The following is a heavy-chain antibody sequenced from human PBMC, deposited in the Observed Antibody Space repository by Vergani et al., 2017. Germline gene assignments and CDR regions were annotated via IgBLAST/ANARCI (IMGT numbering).Heavy chain of an antibody. J-gene: IGHJ3*02. CDR2: IIPIFRTA. D-gene: IGHD5-24*01. Sequence: QVQLVQSGAEVKKPGSSVKVSCKASGGKFSRHAINWVRLAPGQGLECMGRIIPIFRTANYAQKFQGRVTITADESTNTAYMELSSLRSGDTAVYYCAGANVELTTIRGDAFDIWCQGTMVTVSS. V-gene: IGHV1-69*13. CDR1: GGKFSRHA. CDR3: AGANVELTTIRGDAFDI.